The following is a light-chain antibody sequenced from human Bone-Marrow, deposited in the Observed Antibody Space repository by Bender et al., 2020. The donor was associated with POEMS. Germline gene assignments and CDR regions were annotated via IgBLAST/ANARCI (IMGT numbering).Light chain of an antibody. CDR1: KLGDKF. Sequence: SYELIQPPSVSVSPGQTATITCSGDKLGDKFASWYQQRPGQPPLLIIYQDAKRPSGIPGRFAGSSSGNTATLTISGTQAMDEADYYCQTWDDITAVFGGGTKLTVL. J-gene: IGLJ3*02. CDR3: QTWDDITAV. CDR2: QDA. V-gene: IGLV3-1*01.